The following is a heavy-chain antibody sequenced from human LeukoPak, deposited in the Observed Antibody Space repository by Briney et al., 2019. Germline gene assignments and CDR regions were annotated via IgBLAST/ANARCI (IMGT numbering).Heavy chain of an antibody. Sequence: SVKVSCKASGGTFSSYAISWVRQAPGQGLEWMGGIIPIFGTANYAQKLQGRVTMTTDTSTSTAYMELRSLRSDDTAVYYCARGPQSHDYDWGQGTLVTVSS. CDR2: IIPIFGTA. CDR3: ARGPQSHDYD. V-gene: IGHV1-69*05. CDR1: GGTFSSYA. J-gene: IGHJ4*02. D-gene: IGHD4-17*01.